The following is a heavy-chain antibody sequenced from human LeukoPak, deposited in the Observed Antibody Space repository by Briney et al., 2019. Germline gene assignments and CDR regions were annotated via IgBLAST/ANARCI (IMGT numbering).Heavy chain of an antibody. Sequence: GASVKVSCKASGYTFTSYGISWVRQAPGQGLEWMGWISAYNGNTNYAQKFQGRVTMTTDTSTSTAYMELRSLRSDDTAVYYCARDKPYYYDSSGYEPDFDYWGQGTLVTVSS. CDR1: GYTFTSYG. CDR2: ISAYNGNT. V-gene: IGHV1-18*01. J-gene: IGHJ4*02. CDR3: ARDKPYYYDSSGYEPDFDY. D-gene: IGHD3-22*01.